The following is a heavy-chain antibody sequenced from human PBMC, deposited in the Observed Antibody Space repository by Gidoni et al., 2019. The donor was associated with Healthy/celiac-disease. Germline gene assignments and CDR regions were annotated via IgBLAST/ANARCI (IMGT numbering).Heavy chain of an antibody. CDR2: IWYDGSNK. Sequence: QVQLVESGGGVVQPGRSLRLSCAASGFTFSSYGMHWVRQAPGKGLEWVAVIWYDGSNKYYADSVKGRFTISRDNSKNTLYLQMNSLRAEDTAVYYCARPRRGLVGAYYGMDVWGQGTTVTVSS. CDR1: GFTFSSYG. V-gene: IGHV3-33*01. J-gene: IGHJ6*02. CDR3: ARPRRGLVGAYYGMDV. D-gene: IGHD2-2*01.